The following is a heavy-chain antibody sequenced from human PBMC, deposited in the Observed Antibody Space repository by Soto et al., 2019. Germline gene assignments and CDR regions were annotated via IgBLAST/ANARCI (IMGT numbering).Heavy chain of an antibody. CDR2: LSYDGSHK. Sequence: QVQLVESGGGVVQPGRSLGLSCEGPGFTFITNGLTGVGKAPARGREWVAVLSYDGSHKYYADSVKGRFTISRDNSNNMLYLQMDSLRAEDTAVYYCAKDGAPRYCGRSSCHPAGAYWGQGTLVTVSS. CDR3: AKDGAPRYCGRSSCHPAGAY. V-gene: IGHV3-30*18. J-gene: IGHJ4*02. CDR1: GFTFITNG. D-gene: IGHD2-15*01.